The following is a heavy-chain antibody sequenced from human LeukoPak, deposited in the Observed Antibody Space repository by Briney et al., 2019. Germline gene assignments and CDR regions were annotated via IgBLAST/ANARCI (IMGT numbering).Heavy chain of an antibody. CDR2: IWYDGSKE. J-gene: IGHJ3*02. CDR3: ARDYYDSSGYYFGAFDI. D-gene: IGHD3-22*01. V-gene: IGHV3-33*01. CDR1: GFTFSSYG. Sequence: GGSLRLSCAASGFTFSSYGMHWVRQAPGKGLEWVAVIWYDGSKEYYADSVKGRFTISRDNYKNTLYLQMNSLRAEDTAVYYCARDYYDSSGYYFGAFDIWGQGTMVTVSS.